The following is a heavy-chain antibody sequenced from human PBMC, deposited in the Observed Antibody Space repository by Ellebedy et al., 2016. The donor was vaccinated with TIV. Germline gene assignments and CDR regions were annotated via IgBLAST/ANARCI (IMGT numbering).Heavy chain of an antibody. D-gene: IGHD4-17*01. J-gene: IGHJ5*02. CDR3: ARRASYGDYAVQVNPWFDP. CDR2: IRQEGDEI. CDR1: GFNVRSYW. V-gene: IGHV3-7*01. Sequence: GESLKISCAASGFNVRSYWMTWVRQDPGKGLEWVAKIRQEGDEIYYVESVKGRFTISRDNAKNSLFLQMNSLRCEDTAVYYCARRASYGDYAVQVNPWFDPWGQGTLVTVSS.